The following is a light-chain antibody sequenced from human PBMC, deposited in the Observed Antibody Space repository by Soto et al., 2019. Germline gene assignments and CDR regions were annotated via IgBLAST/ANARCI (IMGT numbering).Light chain of an antibody. CDR3: NSYTSSTTLV. V-gene: IGLV2-14*01. J-gene: IGLJ2*01. CDR2: EVS. Sequence: QSALTQPASVSGSPGQSITISCTGTSSDIGDYTHVSWYQQHPGKAPKLIIYEVSDRPSGVSNRFTASKSGNTASLTISGLQAEDEADYYCNSYTSSTTLVFGGGTKLTVL. CDR1: SSDIGDYTH.